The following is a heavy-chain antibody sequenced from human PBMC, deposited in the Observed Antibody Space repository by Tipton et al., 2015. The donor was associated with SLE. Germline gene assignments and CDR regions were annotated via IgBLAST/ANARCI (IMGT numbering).Heavy chain of an antibody. CDR2: IYYSGTT. V-gene: IGHV4-39*07. J-gene: IGHJ1*01. D-gene: IGHD1-26*01. CDR1: GGSISSSSYY. CDR3: ARYGTYDGSRYFQH. Sequence: LRLSCTVSGGSISSSSYYWGWIRQPPGKGLEWIGSIYYSGTTNYNPSLKSRVTISVDTSKNQFSLKLSSVTAADTAVYYCARYGTYDGSRYFQHWGQGTLVTVSS.